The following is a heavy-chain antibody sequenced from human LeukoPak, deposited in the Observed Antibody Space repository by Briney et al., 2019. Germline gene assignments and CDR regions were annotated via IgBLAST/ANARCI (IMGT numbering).Heavy chain of an antibody. CDR2: VSGSGDTT. V-gene: IGHV3-23*01. CDR3: AKDSVSQNGIFDPFDV. J-gene: IGHJ3*01. D-gene: IGHD2-15*01. CDR1: GFSFGNHA. Sequence: GGSLRLSCAASGFSFGNHAMIWVRQAAGKGLEWVSVVSGSGDTTHYADSVKGRFTISRDNSKNTLYLQMNSLRAEDTAVYYCAKDSVSQNGIFDPFDVWGLGTLVTVSS.